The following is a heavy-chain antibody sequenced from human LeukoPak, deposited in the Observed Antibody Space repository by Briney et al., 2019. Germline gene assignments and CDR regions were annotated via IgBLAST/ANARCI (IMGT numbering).Heavy chain of an antibody. Sequence: SETLSLTCTVSGGSISGYYYNWIRQPPGKGLEWIGYIYYSGSANYNPSLKSRVTISLGTSKNQFSLKLSSVTTADTAVYYCARSVVTLYWYFDLWGRGTLVTVSS. CDR1: GGSISGYY. V-gene: IGHV4-59*01. D-gene: IGHD4-23*01. CDR3: ARSVVTLYWYFDL. CDR2: IYYSGSA. J-gene: IGHJ2*01.